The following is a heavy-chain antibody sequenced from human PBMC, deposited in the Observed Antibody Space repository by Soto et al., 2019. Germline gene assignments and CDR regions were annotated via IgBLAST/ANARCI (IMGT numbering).Heavy chain of an antibody. CDR1: GFTFSSYG. V-gene: IGHV3-33*01. Sequence: GGSLRLSCAASGFTFSSYGMHWVRQAPGKGLEWVAVIWYDGSNKYYADSVKGRFTISRDNSKNTLYLQMNSLRAEDTAVYYCARRREGGGYSYGYVRLGYGMDVWGQGTTVTVSS. D-gene: IGHD5-18*01. J-gene: IGHJ6*02. CDR2: IWYDGSNK. CDR3: ARRREGGGYSYGYVRLGYGMDV.